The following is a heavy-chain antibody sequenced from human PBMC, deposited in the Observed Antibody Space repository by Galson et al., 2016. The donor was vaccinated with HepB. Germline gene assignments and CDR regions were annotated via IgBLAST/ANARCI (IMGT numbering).Heavy chain of an antibody. CDR2: VWYDGSNK. D-gene: IGHD6-13*01. J-gene: IGHJ4*02. Sequence: SLRLSCAASGFTFSNSGMHWVRQAAGKGLEWVAAVWYDGSNKFYADSVRGRFTISRDNSKNMLSLQMNSLRAEDTAVYYCARKSDSSTFGGDYWGQGTLVTVSS. V-gene: IGHV3-33*01. CDR1: GFTFSNSG. CDR3: ARKSDSSTFGGDY.